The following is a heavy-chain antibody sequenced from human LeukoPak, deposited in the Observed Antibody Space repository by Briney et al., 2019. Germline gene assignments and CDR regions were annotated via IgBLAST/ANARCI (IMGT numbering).Heavy chain of an antibody. CDR3: ARGEYDFWSGYYTPVDY. CDR2: ISSSSSYI. J-gene: IGHJ4*02. Sequence: GGSLRLSCAASGFTFSSYSMNWVRQAPGKGLEWVSSISSSSSYIYYADSVKGRFTISRDNAKNSLYLQMNSLRAEDTAVYYCARGEYDFWSGYYTPVDYWGQGTLVTVSS. V-gene: IGHV3-21*01. CDR1: GFTFSSYS. D-gene: IGHD3-3*01.